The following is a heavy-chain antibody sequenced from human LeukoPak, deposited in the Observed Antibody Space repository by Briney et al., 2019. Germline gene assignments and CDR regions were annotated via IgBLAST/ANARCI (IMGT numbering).Heavy chain of an antibody. CDR1: GGTFSSYT. CDR2: IIPLLGIA. V-gene: IGHV1-69*02. J-gene: IGHJ6*02. D-gene: IGHD1-1*01. CDR3: ARGTYGMDV. Sequence: GASVKVSCKASGGTFSSYTISWVRQAPGQGFEWMGRIIPLLGIANYAQKFQGRVTITADKSTSAAYMELSSLRSEDTAVYYCARGTYGMDVWGQGTTVTVSS.